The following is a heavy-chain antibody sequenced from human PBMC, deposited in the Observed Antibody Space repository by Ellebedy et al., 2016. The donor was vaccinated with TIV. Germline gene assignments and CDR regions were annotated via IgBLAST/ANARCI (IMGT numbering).Heavy chain of an antibody. Sequence: GESLKISXAASGFTFSDYYMSWIRQAPGKGLEWVSYISSSGSTIYYADSVKGRFTISRDNAKNSLYLQMNSLRAEDTAVYYCARAAIDYGDYVWFDPWGQGTLVTVSS. CDR3: ARAAIDYGDYVWFDP. CDR1: GFTFSDYY. V-gene: IGHV3-11*01. D-gene: IGHD4-17*01. J-gene: IGHJ5*02. CDR2: ISSSGSTI.